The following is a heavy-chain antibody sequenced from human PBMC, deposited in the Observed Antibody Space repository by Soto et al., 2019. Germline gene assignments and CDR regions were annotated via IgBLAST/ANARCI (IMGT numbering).Heavy chain of an antibody. CDR2: IYYSGST. Sequence: PSETLSLTCTVSGGSISSYYWSWIRQPPGKGLEWIGYIYYSGSTNYNPSLKSRVTISVDTSKNQFSLKLSSVTAADTAVYYCARVPTQESSGSYYNHFWFEPWGQGTLVTVSS. CDR1: GGSISSYY. V-gene: IGHV4-59*01. CDR3: ARVPTQESSGSYYNHFWFEP. D-gene: IGHD3-10*01. J-gene: IGHJ5*02.